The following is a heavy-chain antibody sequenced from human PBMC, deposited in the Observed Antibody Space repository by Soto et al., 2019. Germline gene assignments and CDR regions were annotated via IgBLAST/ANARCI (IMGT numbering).Heavy chain of an antibody. V-gene: IGHV3-23*01. J-gene: IGHJ5*02. CDR3: AQDLGSSWYHYNSFAP. CDR1: GFTFSGYA. D-gene: IGHD6-13*01. CDR2: LGSGSP. Sequence: EVQLLESGGGLVQPGGSLRLSCAASGFTFSGYAMSWVRQAPGKGLEWVSALGSGSPFYADSVKGRFTISRDNANSMLYQQMISLLADDTAVYFCAQDLGSSWYHYNSFAPGGQGTLVTVSS.